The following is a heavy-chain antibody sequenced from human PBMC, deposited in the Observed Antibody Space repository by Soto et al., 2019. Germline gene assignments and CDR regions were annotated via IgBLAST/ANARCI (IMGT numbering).Heavy chain of an antibody. D-gene: IGHD2-21*02. CDR3: ASAGAYCGGGCRP. V-gene: IGHV1-69*13. CDR2: IIPIFGTA. J-gene: IGHJ5*02. CDR1: GGTFSSYA. Sequence: SVKVSCKASGGTFSSYAISWVRQAPGQGLEWMGGIIPIFGTANYAQKFQGRVTITADESTSTPYMELSSLRSEDTAVYYCASAGAYCGGGCRPWGQRTVVTVSS.